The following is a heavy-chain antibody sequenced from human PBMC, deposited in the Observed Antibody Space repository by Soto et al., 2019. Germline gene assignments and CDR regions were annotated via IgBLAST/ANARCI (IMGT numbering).Heavy chain of an antibody. Sequence: PSETLSLTCTVSGGSISSGGYYWSWIRQHPGKGLEWIGYIYYSGSTYYNPSLKSRVTISVDTSKNQFSLKLSSVTAADTAVYYCARECKRDCTNGAQGDAFDIWGQGTMVT. D-gene: IGHD2-8*01. V-gene: IGHV4-31*03. J-gene: IGHJ3*02. CDR3: ARECKRDCTNGAQGDAFDI. CDR1: GGSISSGGYY. CDR2: IYYSGST.